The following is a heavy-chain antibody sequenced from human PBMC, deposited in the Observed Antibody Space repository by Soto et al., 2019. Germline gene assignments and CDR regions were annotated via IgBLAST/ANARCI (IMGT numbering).Heavy chain of an antibody. J-gene: IGHJ3*02. CDR2: IKQDGSEK. V-gene: IGHV3-7*01. Sequence: EVQLVESGGGLVQPGGSLRLSCAASGFTFSSYWMSWVRQAPGKGLEWVANIKQDGSEKYYVDSVKGRFTISRDNAKNSLYLQMNSVRAEDTAVYYCARDAGYCSGGSCYSSDAFDIWGQGTMVTVSS. CDR3: ARDAGYCSGGSCYSSDAFDI. CDR1: GFTFSSYW. D-gene: IGHD2-15*01.